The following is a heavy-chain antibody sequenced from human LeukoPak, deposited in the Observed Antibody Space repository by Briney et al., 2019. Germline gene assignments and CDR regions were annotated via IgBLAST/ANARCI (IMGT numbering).Heavy chain of an antibody. J-gene: IGHJ4*02. CDR2: INPSGGST. CDR1: GYTFTSYC. V-gene: IGHV1-46*01. CDR3: ARDRDRYSSSWYVGYYFDY. D-gene: IGHD6-13*01. Sequence: ASVKVSCKASGYTFTSYCMHWVRQAPGQGLEWMGIINPSGGSTSYAQKFQGRVTMTRDTSTSTVYMELSSLRSEDTAVYYCARDRDRYSSSWYVGYYFDYWGQGTLVTVSS.